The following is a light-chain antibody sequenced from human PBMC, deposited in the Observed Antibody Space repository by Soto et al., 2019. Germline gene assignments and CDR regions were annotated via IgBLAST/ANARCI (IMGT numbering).Light chain of an antibody. Sequence: IQMTQSPSSLSASVGDRVTITCRASQRISSSLNWYQHQVGRAPKLLIYAASSLQTGVPSRFSGSVSGTDFTLTISSVQPEDFATYYCQQSYLTPRTFGQGTKLQIK. CDR3: QQSYLTPRT. J-gene: IGKJ2*01. CDR1: QRISSS. CDR2: AAS. V-gene: IGKV1-39*01.